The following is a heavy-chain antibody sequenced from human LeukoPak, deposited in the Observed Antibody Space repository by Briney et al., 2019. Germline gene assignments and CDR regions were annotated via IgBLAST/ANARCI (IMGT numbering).Heavy chain of an antibody. V-gene: IGHV4-39*07. J-gene: IGHJ3*02. Sequence: SETLSLTCTVSGGSISSSSYYWGWIRQPPGKGLEWIGSIYYSGSTYYNPSLKSRVTISVDTSKSQFSLKLSSVTAADAAVYYCARRVQWLVDAFDIWGQGTMVTVSS. CDR3: ARRVQWLVDAFDI. D-gene: IGHD6-19*01. CDR1: GGSISSSSYY. CDR2: IYYSGST.